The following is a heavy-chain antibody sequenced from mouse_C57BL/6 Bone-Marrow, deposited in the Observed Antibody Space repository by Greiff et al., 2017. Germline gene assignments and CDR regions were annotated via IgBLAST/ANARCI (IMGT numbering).Heavy chain of an antibody. J-gene: IGHJ1*03. Sequence: SGAELAKPGASVKLSCKASGYTFTSYWMHWVKQRPGQGLEWIGYINPSRGYTKYNQKFKDKATLTADKYTSTAYMQLRSLTYEDSAVYYCAREVFRRPYGSRRWYVDVWGTGTTVTVSS. D-gene: IGHD1-1*01. CDR2: INPSRGYT. CDR3: AREVFRRPYGSRRWYVDV. V-gene: IGHV1-7*01. CDR1: GYTFTSYW.